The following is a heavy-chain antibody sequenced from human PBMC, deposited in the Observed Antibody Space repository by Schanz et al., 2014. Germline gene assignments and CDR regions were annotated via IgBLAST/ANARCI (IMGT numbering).Heavy chain of an antibody. CDR2: INSSGGGT. D-gene: IGHD2-2*02. CDR3: AGTYCSSTSCYTGYYYMDV. Sequence: QVQVEQSGPEVKKPGASVTVSCQASGYTFSFTSYNVHWVRQAPGQGLEWMGYINSSGGGTSYAQKFQDRLTMTSDASTSTVYMELSSLRSEDTAVYYCAGTYCSSTSCYTGYYYMDVWGKGTTVTVSS. CDR1: GYTFSFTSYN. V-gene: IGHV1-46*01. J-gene: IGHJ6*03.